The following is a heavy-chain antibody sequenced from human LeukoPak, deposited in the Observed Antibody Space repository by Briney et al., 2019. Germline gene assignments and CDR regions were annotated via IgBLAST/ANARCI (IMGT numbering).Heavy chain of an antibody. D-gene: IGHD3-16*01. CDR2: ISFDGRDK. CDR1: GFTFSSYG. CDR3: ARAYGGLIDY. J-gene: IGHJ4*02. Sequence: GGSLRLSCAASGFTFSSYGMHWVRQAPGKGLEWVAFISFDGRDKQYADSVKGRFTISKDNSKNTLYLQMNSLSGDDTSMYFCARAYGGLIDYWGQGTLVTVSS. V-gene: IGHV3-30*19.